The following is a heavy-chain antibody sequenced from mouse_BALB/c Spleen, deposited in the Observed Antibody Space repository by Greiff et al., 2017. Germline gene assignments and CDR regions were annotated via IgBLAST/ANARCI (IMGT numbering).Heavy chain of an antibody. CDR1: GFTFSSFG. CDR2: ISSGSSTI. V-gene: IGHV5-17*02. J-gene: IGHJ4*01. Sequence: EVNVVESGGGLVQPGGSRKLSCAASGFTFSSFGMHWVRQAPEKGLEWVAYISSGSSTIYYADTVKGRFTISRDNPKNTLFLQMTSLRSEDTAMYYCARSSPYAMDYWGQGTSVTVSS. CDR3: ARSSPYAMDY.